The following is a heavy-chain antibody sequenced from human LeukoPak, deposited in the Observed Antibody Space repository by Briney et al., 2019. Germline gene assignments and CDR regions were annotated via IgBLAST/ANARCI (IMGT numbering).Heavy chain of an antibody. Sequence: GGSLRLSCAASGFTFGSYSMTWVRQAPGKGLEWVSLIDSNSNFMNYADSVKGRFTISRDNAKKSLYLEMNSLRAEDTAVYYCATYNWEYEADYWGQGTLVTVSS. CDR2: IDSNSNFM. D-gene: IGHD1-20*01. J-gene: IGHJ4*02. V-gene: IGHV3-21*01. CDR1: GFTFGSYS. CDR3: ATYNWEYEADY.